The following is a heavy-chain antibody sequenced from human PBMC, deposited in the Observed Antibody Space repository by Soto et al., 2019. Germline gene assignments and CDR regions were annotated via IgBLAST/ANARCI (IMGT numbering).Heavy chain of an antibody. CDR3: AKDPDSSGLYYFDY. CDR2: IWYDGSNK. J-gene: IGHJ4*02. V-gene: IGHV3-30*02. D-gene: IGHD3-22*01. Sequence: GGSLRLSCAASGFTFSSYGMHWVRQAPGKGLEWVAVIWYDGSNKYYADSVKGRFTISRDNSKNTLYLQMTGLRAEDTAVYYCAKDPDSSGLYYFDYWGQGTLVTVSS. CDR1: GFTFSSYG.